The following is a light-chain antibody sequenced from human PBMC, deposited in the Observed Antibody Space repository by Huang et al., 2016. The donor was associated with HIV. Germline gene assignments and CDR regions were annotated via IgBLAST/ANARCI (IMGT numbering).Light chain of an antibody. CDR1: QSISNW. V-gene: IGKV1-5*03. Sequence: DIQMTQSPSTLSASVGDRVTITCRASQSISNWLAWYQQKPGKAPKLQIYKASSLESGVPSRFSGSGSGTEFTLTISSLQPDDFATYYCQQYESYSQTFGQGTKLEI. CDR3: QQYESYSQT. J-gene: IGKJ2*01. CDR2: KAS.